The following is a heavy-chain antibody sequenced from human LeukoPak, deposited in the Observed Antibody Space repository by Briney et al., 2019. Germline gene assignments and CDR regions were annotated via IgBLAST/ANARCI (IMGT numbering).Heavy chain of an antibody. CDR2: ISSSSRYI. CDR3: ARDLGPAGYASGDIFDF. V-gene: IGHV3-21*01. D-gene: IGHD5-12*01. CDR1: GFSFSGDN. J-gene: IGHJ4*02. Sequence: GGSLRLSCAASGFSFSGDNMNWVRQAPGKGLEWVSSISSSSRYIYYADSVKGRFTVSRDNAKNSLYLQMNSLTAEDTAVYYCARDLGPAGYASGDIFDFWGQGTLVTVSS.